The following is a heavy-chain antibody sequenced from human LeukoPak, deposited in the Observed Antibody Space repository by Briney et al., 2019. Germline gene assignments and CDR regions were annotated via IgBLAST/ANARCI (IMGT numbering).Heavy chain of an antibody. V-gene: IGHV3-7*01. CDR3: ARDRKGYCSGGGCRRPPTYYMDV. Sequence: GGSLRLSCAASGFTFSSYWMSWVRQAPGKGLEGVANIKQDGSEKYYVDSVKGRFTISRGNAKNSLYLQMNSLRAEDTAVYYCARDRKGYCSGGGCRRPPTYYMDVWGKGTTVTVSS. D-gene: IGHD2-15*01. CDR2: IKQDGSEK. CDR1: GFTFSSYW. J-gene: IGHJ6*03.